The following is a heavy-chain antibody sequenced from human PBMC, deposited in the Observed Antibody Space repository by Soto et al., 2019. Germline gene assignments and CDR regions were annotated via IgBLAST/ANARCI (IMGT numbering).Heavy chain of an antibody. J-gene: IGHJ4*02. CDR2: IYYSGST. CDR1: GGSISSGGYY. D-gene: IGHD3-22*01. V-gene: IGHV4-31*03. CDR3: ARAPPYDSSGLGGGLDS. Sequence: TLSLTCTVSGGSISSGGYYWSWIRQHPGKGLEWIGYIYYSGSTYYNPSLKSRVTISVDTSKNQFSLKLSSVTAADTAVYYCARAPPYDSSGLGGGLDSWGQGTLVTVSS.